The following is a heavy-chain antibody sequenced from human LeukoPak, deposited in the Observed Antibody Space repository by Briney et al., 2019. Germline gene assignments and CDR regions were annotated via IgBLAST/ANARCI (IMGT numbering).Heavy chain of an antibody. J-gene: IGHJ4*02. CDR1: GFTFSNAW. V-gene: IGHV3-15*01. D-gene: IGHD2-2*02. CDR3: TSGGDCSKTSCYTD. Sequence: GGSLRLSCAASGFTFSNAWMSWVRQAPGKGLEWVGRIKSRSDGGTTDYAAPVKGRFTISRDDSKNTLYLQMNSLKTEDTAVYYCTSGGDCSKTSCYTDWGQGTLVTVSS. CDR2: IKSRSDGGTT.